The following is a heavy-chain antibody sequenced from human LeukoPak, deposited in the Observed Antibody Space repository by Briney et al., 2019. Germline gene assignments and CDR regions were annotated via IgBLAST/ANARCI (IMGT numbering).Heavy chain of an antibody. Sequence: SETLSLTCTVSGDSFSSGGYYWSWIRQPPGKGLEWIGYIYYSGSTYYNPSLKSRVTISVDTSKSQFSLKVSSVTAADTAVYYCARDRNYGDSTYDAFDIWGQGTMVTVSS. CDR2: IYYSGST. V-gene: IGHV4-30-4*01. J-gene: IGHJ3*02. D-gene: IGHD4-17*01. CDR3: ARDRNYGDSTYDAFDI. CDR1: GDSFSSGGYY.